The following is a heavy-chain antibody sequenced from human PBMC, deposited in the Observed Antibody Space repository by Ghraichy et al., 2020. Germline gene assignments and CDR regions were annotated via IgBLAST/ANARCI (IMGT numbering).Heavy chain of an antibody. Sequence: LSLTCTASGFTVSSNYMSWVRQAPGKGLEWVSVIYSGGSTYYADSVKGRFTISRDNSKNTLYLQMNSLRAEDTAVYYCARVGAAGPDAFDIWGQGTMVTVSS. CDR2: IYSGGST. V-gene: IGHV3-53*01. CDR3: ARVGAAGPDAFDI. CDR1: GFTVSSNY. D-gene: IGHD6-13*01. J-gene: IGHJ3*02.